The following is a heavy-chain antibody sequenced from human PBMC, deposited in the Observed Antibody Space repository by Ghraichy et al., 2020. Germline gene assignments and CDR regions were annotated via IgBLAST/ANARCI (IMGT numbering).Heavy chain of an antibody. D-gene: IGHD6-6*01. V-gene: IGHV4-34*01. J-gene: IGHJ4*02. CDR3: ARAAGEEYSSTRPPFDY. CDR2: INHIGST. Sequence: SETLSLTCAVYGVSFSGYYLSWIRQPPGKGLEWIGKINHIGSTNYNPSLESRVPISVDTSKNQFSLELSSVTAADTAVYYCARAAGEEYSSTRPPFDYWGQGTLVTVSS. CDR1: GVSFSGYY.